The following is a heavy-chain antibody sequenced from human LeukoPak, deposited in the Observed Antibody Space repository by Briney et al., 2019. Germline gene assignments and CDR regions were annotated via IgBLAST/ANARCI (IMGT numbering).Heavy chain of an antibody. Sequence: APVKVSCKASGYTFTGYYMHWVRQAPGQGLEWMGWINPNSGGTNYAQKFQGRVTMTRDTSISTAYMELSRLRSDDTAVYYCARDSVDIVVVPAAYIVNWFDPWGQGTLVTVSS. D-gene: IGHD2-2*03. CDR1: GYTFTGYY. V-gene: IGHV1-2*02. CDR3: ARDSVDIVVVPAAYIVNWFDP. J-gene: IGHJ5*02. CDR2: INPNSGGT.